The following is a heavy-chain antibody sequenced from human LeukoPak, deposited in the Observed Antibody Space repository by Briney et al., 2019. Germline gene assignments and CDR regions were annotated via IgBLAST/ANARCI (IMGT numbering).Heavy chain of an antibody. D-gene: IGHD3-22*01. Sequence: ASVKVSCKASGYTFTSYGISWVRQAPGQGLEWMGWISAYNGNTNFAQKLQGRITMTTDTSTSTAYMELRSLRSDDTAVYYCARGSPPRVYYDRSGYYSYYFDYWGQGTLVTVSS. CDR2: ISAYNGNT. CDR3: ARGSPPRVYYDRSGYYSYYFDY. V-gene: IGHV1-18*01. CDR1: GYTFTSYG. J-gene: IGHJ4*02.